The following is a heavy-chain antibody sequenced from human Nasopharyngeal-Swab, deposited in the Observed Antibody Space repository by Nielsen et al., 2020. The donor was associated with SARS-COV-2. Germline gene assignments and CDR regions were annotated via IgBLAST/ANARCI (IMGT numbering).Heavy chain of an antibody. CDR1: GFIFSASS. CDR2: IRSKANSYAT. J-gene: IGHJ4*02. V-gene: IGHV3-73*01. CDR3: TRAKDDSSGSLFDY. Sequence: GGSLRLSCAASGFIFSASSMHWVRQASGKGLEWIGRIRSKANSYATVYAASVKGRFTISRDDSKNTAYLQMNSLKTEDTAVYYCTRAKDDSSGSLFDYWGQGNLVAVSS. D-gene: IGHD3-22*01.